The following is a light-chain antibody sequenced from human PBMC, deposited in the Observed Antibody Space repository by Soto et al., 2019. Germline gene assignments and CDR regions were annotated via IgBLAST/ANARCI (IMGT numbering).Light chain of an antibody. J-gene: IGLJ2*01. CDR1: NSNIRGNP. V-gene: IGLV1-44*01. Sequence: QSVLTQPPSASGTPGQRVTISCSGSNSNIRGNPVNWYRQVPGTAPTLLIYDNGQRPSGVPDRFSGSTSVTSASLAISELQSEDEADYYCASWDDSLKGLVFGGGTKLTVL. CDR2: DNG. CDR3: ASWDDSLKGLV.